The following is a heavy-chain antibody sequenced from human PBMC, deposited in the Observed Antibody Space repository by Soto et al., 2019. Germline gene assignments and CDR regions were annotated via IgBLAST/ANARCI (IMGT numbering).Heavy chain of an antibody. Sequence: GASVKVSCKASGGTFSSYAISWVRQAPGQGLEWMGGIIPIFGTANYAQKFQGRVTITADKSTSTAYMELSSLRSEDTAVYYCARSLLWFGEFNNWFDPWGQGTLVTVSS. CDR2: IIPIFGTA. V-gene: IGHV1-69*06. CDR3: ARSLLWFGEFNNWFDP. J-gene: IGHJ5*02. CDR1: GGTFSSYA. D-gene: IGHD3-10*01.